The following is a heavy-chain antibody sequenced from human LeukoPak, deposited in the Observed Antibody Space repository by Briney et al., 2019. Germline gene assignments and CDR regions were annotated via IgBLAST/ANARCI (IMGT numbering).Heavy chain of an antibody. CDR1: GFTFSSYS. J-gene: IGHJ4*02. Sequence: GGSLRLSCAASGFTFSSYSMTWVRQAPGKGLEWVSSISSSSSYIYYADSVKGRFTISRDNAKNSLYLQMNSLRAEDTAVYYCARDFGGIVVVPIDYWGQGTLVTVSS. CDR3: ARDFGGIVVVPIDY. V-gene: IGHV3-21*01. D-gene: IGHD3-22*01. CDR2: ISSSSSYI.